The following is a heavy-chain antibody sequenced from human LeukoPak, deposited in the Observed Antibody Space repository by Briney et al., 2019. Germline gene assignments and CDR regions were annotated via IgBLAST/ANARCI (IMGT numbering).Heavy chain of an antibody. D-gene: IGHD1-26*01. V-gene: IGHV4-59*08. CDR3: ARVEPYSYYFGMDV. CDR1: GGSISTCY. J-gene: IGHJ6*02. CDR2: IHDTGST. Sequence: SETLSLTCTVSGGSISTCYWSWIRQSPGKGLDWIGYIHDTGSTNYNPSLKSRVSISVDRSKSQFSLHLSSVTAADTAVYFCARVEPYSYYFGMDVWGRGTTVTVSS.